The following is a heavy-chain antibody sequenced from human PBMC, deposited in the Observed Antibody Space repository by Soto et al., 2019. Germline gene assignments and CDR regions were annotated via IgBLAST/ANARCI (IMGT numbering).Heavy chain of an antibody. CDR1: TGSFSGYS. Sequence: QVQLQQWGAGLLKPSETLSLTCAVYTGSFSGYSWSWIRKPPGKGLECIGEINHRGSTNYNPSLKSQFTSSVATSKNQFCLKLSSVPASDTAVYYCARSKRGYNSYWDDYSGRGTLVTVSS. J-gene: IGHJ4*02. CDR3: ARSKRGYNSYWDDY. V-gene: IGHV4-34*01. D-gene: IGHD6-13*01. CDR2: INHRGST.